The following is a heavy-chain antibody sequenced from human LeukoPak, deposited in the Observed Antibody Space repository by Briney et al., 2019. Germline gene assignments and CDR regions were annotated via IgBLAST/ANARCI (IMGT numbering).Heavy chain of an antibody. Sequence: GASVKVSCKASGYAFDYYGITWVRQAPGQGLEWMGWISAYNGNTNYAQKLQGRVTMTTDTSTSTAYMELRSLRSDDTAVYYCARWGSGYYNLDYWGQGTLVTVSS. J-gene: IGHJ4*02. CDR2: ISAYNGNT. D-gene: IGHD3-9*01. V-gene: IGHV1-18*01. CDR3: ARWGSGYYNLDY. CDR1: GYAFDYYG.